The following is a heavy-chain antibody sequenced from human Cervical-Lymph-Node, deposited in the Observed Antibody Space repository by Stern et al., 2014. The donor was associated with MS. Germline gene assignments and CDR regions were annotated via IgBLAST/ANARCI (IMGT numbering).Heavy chain of an antibody. Sequence: WIRHPPGKGLEWIGSISYSGTTYYNTALGSRVTISIDSSKNQFSLKLSSVTAADTAVYYCARHPTGYPNWVDSWGPGTLVTVSS. CDR2: ISYSGTT. J-gene: IGHJ5*01. V-gene: IGHV4-39*01. CDR3: ARHPTGYPNWVDS. D-gene: IGHD1-14*01.